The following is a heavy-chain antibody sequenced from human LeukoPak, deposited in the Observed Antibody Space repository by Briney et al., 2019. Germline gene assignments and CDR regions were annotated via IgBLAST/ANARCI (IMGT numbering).Heavy chain of an antibody. CDR1: GGPISSSSYF. CDR3: ARTDYTTDY. J-gene: IGHJ4*02. Sequence: SETLSLTCTVSGGPISSSSYFWGWIRQPPGKGLEWIGSIYYSGSTYYNPSLKSRVTISVDTSNNQFSLKLSSVTAADTAVYYCARTDYTTDYWGQGTLVTVSS. D-gene: IGHD4-11*01. V-gene: IGHV4-39*01. CDR2: IYYSGST.